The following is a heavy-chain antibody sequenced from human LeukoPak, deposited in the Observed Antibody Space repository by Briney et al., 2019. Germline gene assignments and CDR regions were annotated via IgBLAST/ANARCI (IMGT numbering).Heavy chain of an antibody. CDR2: INAGNGNT. Sequence: VSVKVSCKASGYTFTSYAMHWVRQAPGQRLEWMGWINAGNGNTKYPQKLQGRVTITRDTSASTAYMELSSLRSEDTAVYYCARGPFDWLLWIDYWGQGTLVTVSS. CDR1: GYTFTSYA. CDR3: ARGPFDWLLWIDY. D-gene: IGHD3-9*01. V-gene: IGHV1-3*01. J-gene: IGHJ4*02.